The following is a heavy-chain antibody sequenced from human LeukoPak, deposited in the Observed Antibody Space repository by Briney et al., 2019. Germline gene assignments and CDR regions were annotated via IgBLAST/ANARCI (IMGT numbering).Heavy chain of an antibody. CDR2: IWYDGSNK. CDR3: AREVLPQLERRFYFDY. D-gene: IGHD1-1*01. Sequence: GRSLRLSCAASGFTFSSYGMHWVRQAPGKGLEWVAVIWYDGSNKYYADSVKGRFTISRDNSKNTLYLQMNSLRAEDTAVYYCAREVLPQLERRFYFDYWGQGTLVTVSS. CDR1: GFTFSSYG. V-gene: IGHV3-33*01. J-gene: IGHJ4*02.